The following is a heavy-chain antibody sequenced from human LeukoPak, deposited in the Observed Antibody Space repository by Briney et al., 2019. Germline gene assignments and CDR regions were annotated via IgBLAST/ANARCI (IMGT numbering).Heavy chain of an antibody. Sequence: PGGSLRLSCAASGFTFNSYWMSWVRQAPGKGLEWVANIKQDGREKYYVDSVKGRFTISRDNAKNSLYQQMNSLRAEDTAVYYCARAGAHYLQYYMDVWGKGTTVTVSS. CDR3: ARAGAHYLQYYMDV. V-gene: IGHV3-7*01. CDR1: GFTFNSYW. D-gene: IGHD3-10*01. J-gene: IGHJ6*03. CDR2: IKQDGREK.